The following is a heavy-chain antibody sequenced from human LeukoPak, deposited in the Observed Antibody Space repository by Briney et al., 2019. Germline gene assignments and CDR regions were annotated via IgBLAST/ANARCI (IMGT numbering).Heavy chain of an antibody. D-gene: IGHD4-11*01. Sequence: PSETLSLTCAVYGGSFSGYYWSWIRQPPGKGLEWIGEINHSGSTNYNPSLKSRVTISVDTSKNQFSLKLSSVTAADTAVYYCARHVTTSGTSHYYFDYWGQGTLVTVSS. CDR2: INHSGST. V-gene: IGHV4-34*01. CDR1: GGSFSGYY. CDR3: ARHVTTSGTSHYYFDY. J-gene: IGHJ4*02.